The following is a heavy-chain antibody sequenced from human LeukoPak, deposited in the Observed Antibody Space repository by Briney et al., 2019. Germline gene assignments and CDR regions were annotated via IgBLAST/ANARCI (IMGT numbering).Heavy chain of an antibody. CDR2: IRYDGSNK. CDR1: GFTFSSYG. V-gene: IGHV3-30*02. J-gene: IGHJ4*02. Sequence: GGSLRLSCAASGFTFSSYGMHWVRQAPGKGLEWVAFIRYDGSNKYYADSVKGRFTISRDNSKNTLYLQMNSLRAEDTAVYYRAKDLYYDILTGPFDYWGQGTLVTVSS. D-gene: IGHD3-9*01. CDR3: AKDLYYDILTGPFDY.